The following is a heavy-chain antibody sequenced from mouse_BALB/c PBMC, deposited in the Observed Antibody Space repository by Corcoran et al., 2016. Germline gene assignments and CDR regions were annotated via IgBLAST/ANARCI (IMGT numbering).Heavy chain of an antibody. Sequence: QIQLVQSAPELKKPGETVKISCKASGYTFTNYGMNWVKQAPGRGLKWMGRINTYTGEPTYADDFKGRFAFPLETSASTAYLQINNLKNEDMATYFCARGSSGYDYWGQGTTLTVSS. CDR1: GYTFTNYG. J-gene: IGHJ2*01. D-gene: IGHD3-1*01. CDR3: ARGSSGYDY. CDR2: INTYTGEP. V-gene: IGHV9-1*02.